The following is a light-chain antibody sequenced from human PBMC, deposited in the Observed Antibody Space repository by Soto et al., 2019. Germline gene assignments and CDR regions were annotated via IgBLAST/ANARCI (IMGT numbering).Light chain of an antibody. CDR1: QSISSW. CDR3: QQYNSYPRT. CDR2: DAS. Sequence: IQMTQSPSTLSASVGDRVTITCLASQSISSWLAWYQQKPGKAPKLLIYDASSLESGVPSRFSGSGSGTEVTLPISSLQPDDFATYYCQQYNSYPRTFGQGTKVQIK. J-gene: IGKJ1*01. V-gene: IGKV1-5*01.